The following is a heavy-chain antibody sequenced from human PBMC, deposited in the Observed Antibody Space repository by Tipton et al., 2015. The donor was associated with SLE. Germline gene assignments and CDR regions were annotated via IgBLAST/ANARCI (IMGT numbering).Heavy chain of an antibody. Sequence: TLSLTCAVYGGSFSGYYWSWIRQPPGKGLEWIGYIYYSGSTNYNPSLKSRVTISVDTSKNQFSLKLSSVTAADTAVYYCARATVAGMGYWGQGTLVTVSS. V-gene: IGHV4-59*08. D-gene: IGHD6-19*01. CDR1: GGSFSGYY. CDR3: ARATVAGMGY. J-gene: IGHJ4*02. CDR2: IYYSGST.